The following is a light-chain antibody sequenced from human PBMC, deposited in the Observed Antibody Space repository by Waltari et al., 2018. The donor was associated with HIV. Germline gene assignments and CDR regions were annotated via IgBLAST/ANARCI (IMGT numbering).Light chain of an antibody. J-gene: IGLJ2*01. CDR2: DVN. CDR3: QSYDSSLSGVL. V-gene: IGLV1-40*01. CDR1: SSNLGDGYE. Sequence: QSVLTQPTSVSGAPGQRVTISCTGSSSNLGDGYEVHWHQQLPGTGPKLLIYDVNNRPAGVPDRFSGAKSGTSASRAITGLQAEDEADYYCQSYDSSLSGVLFGGGTKLTVL.